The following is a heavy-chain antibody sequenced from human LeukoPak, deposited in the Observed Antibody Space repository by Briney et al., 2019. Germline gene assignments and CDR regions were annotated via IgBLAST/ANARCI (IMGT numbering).Heavy chain of an antibody. D-gene: IGHD6-6*01. V-gene: IGHV3-21*01. CDR2: ISSSSSYI. CDR3: ARDLKEYSSSSGCDY. CDR1: GFTFSSYS. J-gene: IGHJ4*02. Sequence: GGSLRLSCAASGFTFSSYSMNWVRQAPGKALEWVSSISSSSSYIYYADSVKGRFTISRDNAKNSLYLQMNSLRAEDTAVYYCARDLKEYSSSSGCDYWGQGTLVTVSS.